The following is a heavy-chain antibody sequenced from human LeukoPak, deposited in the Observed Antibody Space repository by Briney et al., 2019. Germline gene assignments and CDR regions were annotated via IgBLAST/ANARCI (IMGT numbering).Heavy chain of an antibody. V-gene: IGHV1-18*01. CDR2: ISAYNGNT. CDR3: ARADYDILTGYYFFDY. D-gene: IGHD3-9*01. CDR1: GYTFTSYG. J-gene: IGHJ4*02. Sequence: ASVKVSCKASGYTFTSYGISWVRQAPGQGLEWMGWISAYNGNTNYAQKLQGRVTMTTDTSTSTAYMELRSLRSEDTAVYYCARADYDILTGYYFFDYWGQGTLVTVSS.